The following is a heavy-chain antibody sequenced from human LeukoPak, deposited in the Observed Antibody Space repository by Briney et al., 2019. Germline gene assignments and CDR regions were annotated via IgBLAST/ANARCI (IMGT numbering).Heavy chain of an antibody. D-gene: IGHD3-16*01. CDR2: IYSGGSA. V-gene: IGHV3-53*01. CDR3: ARGGPRSHFDY. Sequence: GGSLRLSCAPSGVTGSSFYMSWGRQAPGMGLEWVSVIYSGGSADYADSVKGRFTISRDNSKNTLYLQMNSLRDGDTAVYYCARGGPRSHFDYWGQGTLVTVSS. CDR1: GVTGSSFY. J-gene: IGHJ4*02.